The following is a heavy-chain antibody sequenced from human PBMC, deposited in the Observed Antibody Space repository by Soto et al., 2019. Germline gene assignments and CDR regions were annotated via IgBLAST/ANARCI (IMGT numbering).Heavy chain of an antibody. CDR1: GGTFSSYT. D-gene: IGHD6-6*01. CDR2: IIPILGIA. CDR3: AREYSSSSAGY. V-gene: IGHV1-69*02. Sequence: QVQLVQSGAEVKKPGSSVKVSCKASGGTFSSYTISWVRQAPGQGLEWMGRIIPILGIANYAQKFQGRVTITAYKSTSTAYMELSSLRSEDTAVYYCAREYSSSSAGYWGQGTLVTVSS. J-gene: IGHJ4*02.